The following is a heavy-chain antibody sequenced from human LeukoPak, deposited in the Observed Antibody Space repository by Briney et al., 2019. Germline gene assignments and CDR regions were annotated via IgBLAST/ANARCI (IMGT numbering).Heavy chain of an antibody. CDR1: GGSISSSSYY. Sequence: KASETLSLTCTVSGGSISSSSYYWGWIRQPPGKGLEWIGSIYYSGSTYYNPSLKSRVTISVDTSKNQFSLKLSSVTAADTAVYYCAATWIQLWGAVNWGQGTLVTVSS. J-gene: IGHJ4*02. V-gene: IGHV4-39*01. D-gene: IGHD5-18*01. CDR3: AATWIQLWGAVN. CDR2: IYYSGST.